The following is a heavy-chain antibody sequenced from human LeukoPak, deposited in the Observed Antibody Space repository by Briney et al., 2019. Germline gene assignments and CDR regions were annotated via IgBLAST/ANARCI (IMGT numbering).Heavy chain of an antibody. D-gene: IGHD2-15*01. J-gene: IGHJ3*02. CDR1: GGTFSSYA. Sequence: SVKVSCKASGGTFSSYAISWVRQAPGQGLEWMGGIIPIFGRTNYAQKFQGRVTITADESTSTAYMELSSLRSDDAAVYYCARGGCGSCYRPSDAFDIWGQGTMVTVSS. V-gene: IGHV1-69*13. CDR3: ARGGCGSCYRPSDAFDI. CDR2: IIPIFGRT.